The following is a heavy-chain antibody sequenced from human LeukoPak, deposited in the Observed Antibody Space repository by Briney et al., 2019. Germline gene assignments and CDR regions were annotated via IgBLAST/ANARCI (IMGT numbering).Heavy chain of an antibody. CDR3: ARESRGLRLGELSSRTNYYYYYMDV. J-gene: IGHJ6*03. V-gene: IGHV1-24*01. CDR2: FDPEDGET. Sequence: ASVKVSCKVSGYTLTELSMHWVRQAPGKGLEWMGGFDPEDGETIYAQKFQGRVTMTEDTSTDTAYMELSSLRSEDTAVYYCARESRGLRLGELSSRTNYYYYYMDVWGKGTTVTISS. CDR1: GYTLTELS. D-gene: IGHD3-16*02.